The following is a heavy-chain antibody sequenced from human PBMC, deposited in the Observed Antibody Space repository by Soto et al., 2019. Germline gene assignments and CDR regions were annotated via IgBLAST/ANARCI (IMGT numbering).Heavy chain of an antibody. CDR1: GFSLSTSGVG. V-gene: IGHV2-5*02. Sequence: QITLKESGPPLVKPTQTLTLTCTFSGFSLSTSGVGVGWIRQPPGKALEWLALIYWDDDKRYSPSLKSRLTITKDTSKNQVVLTMTNMDPVDTATYYCAHRLVAAAGFDYWGQGTLVTVSS. D-gene: IGHD6-13*01. J-gene: IGHJ4*02. CDR2: IYWDDDK. CDR3: AHRLVAAAGFDY.